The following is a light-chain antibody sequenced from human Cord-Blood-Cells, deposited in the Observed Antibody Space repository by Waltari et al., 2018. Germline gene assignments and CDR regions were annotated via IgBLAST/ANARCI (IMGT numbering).Light chain of an antibody. CDR2: DAS. CDR3: QQRSNWPT. V-gene: IGKV3-11*01. CDR1: QSVCSY. J-gene: IGKJ1*01. Sequence: EIVLTPSPATLSLSPGERATLPCRASQSVCSYLAWYQQKPGQAPRLLIYDASNRATGIPARFSGSGSGTDFTLTISSLEPEDFAVYYCQQRSNWPTFGQGTKVEIK.